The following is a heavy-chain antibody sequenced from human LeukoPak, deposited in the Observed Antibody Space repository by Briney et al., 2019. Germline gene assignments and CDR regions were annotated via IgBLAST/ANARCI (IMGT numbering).Heavy chain of an antibody. J-gene: IGHJ4*02. CDR2: INHSGST. CDR1: GGSFSGYY. V-gene: IGHV4-34*01. CDR3: ARLEGSSYKGY. Sequence: SETLSLTCAVYGGSFSGYYWSWIRQPPGKGLEWIGEINHSGSTNYNPSLKSRVTISVDTSKNQFSLKLSSVTAADTAVYYCARLEGSSYKGYWGQGTLVTVSS. D-gene: IGHD6-13*01.